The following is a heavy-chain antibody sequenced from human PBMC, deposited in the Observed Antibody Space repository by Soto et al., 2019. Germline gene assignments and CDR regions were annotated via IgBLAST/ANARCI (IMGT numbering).Heavy chain of an antibody. CDR3: ARDLGRDGYNVSTPDL. V-gene: IGHV3-74*01. CDR2: IRSDGSDI. D-gene: IGHD5-12*01. J-gene: IGHJ3*01. CDR1: GFIFSSYW. Sequence: EVHLVESGGGLVQPGGSLRLSCAASGFIFSSYWMHWVRQAPGKGLVWVSRIRSDGSDISYADSVKGRFTISRDNAKSTLYLQMNGLRAEDTALYFCARDLGRDGYNVSTPDLWGQGTMVTVSS.